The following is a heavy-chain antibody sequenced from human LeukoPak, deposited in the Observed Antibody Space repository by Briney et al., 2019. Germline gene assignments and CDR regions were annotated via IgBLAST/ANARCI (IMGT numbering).Heavy chain of an antibody. Sequence: SETLSLTCTVSGGSISGSSYYWGWIRQPPGKGLEWIGYIYYSGSTNYNPSLKSRVTISVDTSKNQFSLKLSSVTAADTAVYYCARGKGGSYYKNNWFDPWGQGTLVTVSS. V-gene: IGHV4-61*05. CDR2: IYYSGST. CDR1: GGSISGSSYY. D-gene: IGHD1-26*01. J-gene: IGHJ5*02. CDR3: ARGKGGSYYKNNWFDP.